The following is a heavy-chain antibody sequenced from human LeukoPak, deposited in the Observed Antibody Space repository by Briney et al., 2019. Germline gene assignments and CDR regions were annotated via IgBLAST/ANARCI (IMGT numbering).Heavy chain of an antibody. CDR1: GFTFDDYA. CDR2: ISWNSGSI. CDR3: AKDIAGIVGATTGFDY. V-gene: IGHV3-9*01. Sequence: GRSLRLSCAASGFTFDDYAMHWVRQAPGKGLEWVSGISWNSGSIGYADSVKGRFTISRDNAKNSLHLQMNSLRAEDTALYYCAKDIAGIVGATTGFDYWGQGTLVTVSS. J-gene: IGHJ4*02. D-gene: IGHD1-26*01.